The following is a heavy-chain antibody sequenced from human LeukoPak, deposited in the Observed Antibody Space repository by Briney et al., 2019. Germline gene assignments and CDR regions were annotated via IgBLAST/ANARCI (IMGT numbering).Heavy chain of an antibody. CDR2: IFWDDDK. CDR3: AHRHNLGRSSVVITFDV. D-gene: IGHD2-21*01. J-gene: IGHJ3*01. V-gene: IGHV2-5*02. Sequence: SGPTLVNPTETLTLTCTFSGFSLNTNGMGVGWIRQSPGKALEWLALIFWDDDKRYSPSLRGRLTISKDTSKNQVVLTLTNVDPVDTGTYYCAHRHNLGRSSVVITFDVWGRGTVVTVSS. CDR1: GFSLNTNGMG.